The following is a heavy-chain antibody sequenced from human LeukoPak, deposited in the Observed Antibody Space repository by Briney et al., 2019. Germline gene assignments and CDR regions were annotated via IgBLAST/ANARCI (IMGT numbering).Heavy chain of an antibody. CDR2: TYYRSKWYN. J-gene: IGHJ4*02. V-gene: IGHV6-1*01. CDR3: ARGGRGYCTSSSCYFDY. Sequence: SQTLLLTCAISGDSVSRTAWNWIRQSPSRGLEWLGRTYYRSKWYNDYAVSVKSRITINPDTSKNQFSLQLNSVTPEDTAVYYCARGGRGYCTSSSCYFDYWGQGTLVTVSS. D-gene: IGHD2-2*01. CDR1: GDSVSRTA.